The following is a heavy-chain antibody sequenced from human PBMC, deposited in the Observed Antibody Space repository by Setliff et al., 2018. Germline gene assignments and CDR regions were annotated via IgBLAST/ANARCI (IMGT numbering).Heavy chain of an antibody. CDR2: FDPEDGET. V-gene: IGHV1-24*01. J-gene: IGHJ4*02. Sequence: ASVKVSCKVSGYTLTELSMHWVRQAPGKGLEWMGGFDPEDGETIYAQKFQGRVTMTRGTSISTAYMELSRLRSDDTAVYYCATSVSWIQLVLYPQGHPEPFDYWGQGTLVTVSS. CDR1: GYTLTELS. CDR3: ATSVSWIQLVLYPQGHPEPFDY. D-gene: IGHD5-18*01.